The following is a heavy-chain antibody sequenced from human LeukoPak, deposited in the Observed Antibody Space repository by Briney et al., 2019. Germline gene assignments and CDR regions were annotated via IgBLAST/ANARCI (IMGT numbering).Heavy chain of an antibody. CDR3: AKDGTSYYYIYY. D-gene: IGHD3-22*01. CDR1: GFTFSNYG. V-gene: IGHV3-30*02. Sequence: PGGSLRLSCAASGFTFSNYGMHWVRQLPGKGLEWLAFIRYDGSNTYYADSVKGRFTVSRDDSKNTLYLQMNSLRGDDTAVYYCAKDGTSYYYIYYWGQGTLVTVSS. J-gene: IGHJ4*02. CDR2: IRYDGSNT.